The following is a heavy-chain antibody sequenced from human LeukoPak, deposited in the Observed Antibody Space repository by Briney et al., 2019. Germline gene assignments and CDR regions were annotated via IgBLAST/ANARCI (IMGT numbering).Heavy chain of an antibody. CDR3: ARGHKENYYDSSGYFGPRYFDY. V-gene: IGHV4-34*01. D-gene: IGHD3-22*01. CDR2: INHSGST. CDR1: GGSFSGYY. Sequence: PSETLSLTCAVYGGSFSGYYWSWIRQPPGKGLEWIGEINHSGSTNYNPSLKSRVTISVDTSKNQFSLKLSSVTAADTAVYHCARGHKENYYDSSGYFGPRYFDYWGQGTLVTVSS. J-gene: IGHJ4*02.